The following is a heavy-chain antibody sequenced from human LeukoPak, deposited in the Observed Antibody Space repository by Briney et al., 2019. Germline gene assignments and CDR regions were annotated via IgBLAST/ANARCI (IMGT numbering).Heavy chain of an antibody. D-gene: IGHD4-11*01. CDR3: ARDREYTDYLHNWFDP. CDR2: IKQDGSEK. Sequence: AGGSLRLSCAASGFTFSSYWMSWVRQAPGKGLEWVANIKQDGSEKYYVDSVKGRFTISRDNAKNSLYLQMNSLRAEDTAVYYCARDREYTDYLHNWFDPWGQGTLVTVSS. J-gene: IGHJ5*02. CDR1: GFTFSSYW. V-gene: IGHV3-7*01.